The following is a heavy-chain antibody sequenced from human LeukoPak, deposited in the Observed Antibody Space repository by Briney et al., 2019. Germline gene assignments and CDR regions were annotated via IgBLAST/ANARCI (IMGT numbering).Heavy chain of an antibody. Sequence: PGGSLRLSCAASGFTFSSYEMNWVRQAPGKGLEWVSYISSSGSTIYYADSVKGRFTISRDNAKNSLYLQMNSLRAEDTAVYYCARGLRQWLAQPSSFDYWGQGTLVTVPS. V-gene: IGHV3-48*03. D-gene: IGHD6-19*01. CDR2: ISSSGSTI. J-gene: IGHJ4*02. CDR3: ARGLRQWLAQPSSFDY. CDR1: GFTFSSYE.